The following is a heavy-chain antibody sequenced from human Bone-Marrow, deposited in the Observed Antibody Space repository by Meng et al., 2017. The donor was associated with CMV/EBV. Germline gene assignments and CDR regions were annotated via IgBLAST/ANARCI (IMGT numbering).Heavy chain of an antibody. CDR1: GFTFNNYW. J-gene: IGHJ6*02. D-gene: IGHD3-10*01. CDR2: IKSDAIGT. V-gene: IGHV3-74*03. Sequence: GGSLRLSCAASGFTFNNYWMHWVRQAPGKGLLWVSRIKSDAIGTTYADSVKGRFTISRDNAKNTLYLQMNSLRVEDTAVYYCAREQGAMGGNYYYAMDVWGQGTTVTVSS. CDR3: AREQGAMGGNYYYAMDV.